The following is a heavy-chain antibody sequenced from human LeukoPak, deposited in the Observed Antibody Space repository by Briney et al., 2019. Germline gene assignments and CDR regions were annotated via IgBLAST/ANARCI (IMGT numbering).Heavy chain of an antibody. D-gene: IGHD3-22*01. CDR3: ARYDSSGYNDAFDI. V-gene: IGHV3-20*04. Sequence: PGGSLRLSCAASGFTFSSYAMSWVRQAPGKGLEWVSGINWNGGSTGYADSVKGRFTISRDNAKNSLYLQMNSLRAEDTAVYYCARYDSSGYNDAFDIWGQGTMVTVSS. CDR1: GFTFSSYA. CDR2: INWNGGST. J-gene: IGHJ3*02.